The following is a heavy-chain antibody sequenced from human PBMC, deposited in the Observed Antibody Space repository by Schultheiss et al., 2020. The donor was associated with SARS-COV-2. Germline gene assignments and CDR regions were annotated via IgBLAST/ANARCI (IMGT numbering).Heavy chain of an antibody. J-gene: IGHJ6*02. V-gene: IGHV3-33*01. CDR3: ARGINYYDSSGYYYPVYYYYGMDV. Sequence: GGSLRLSCAASGFTFSSYGMHWVRQAPGKGLEWVAVIWYDGSNKYYADSVKGRFTISRDNSKNTLYLQMNSLRAEDTAVYYCARGINYYDSSGYYYPVYYYYGMDVWGQGTTVTVSS. CDR2: IWYDGSNK. D-gene: IGHD3-22*01. CDR1: GFTFSSYG.